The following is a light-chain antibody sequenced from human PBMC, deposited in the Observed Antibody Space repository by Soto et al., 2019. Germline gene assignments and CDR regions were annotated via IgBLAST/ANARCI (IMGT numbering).Light chain of an antibody. V-gene: IGKV4-1*01. Sequence: DIVMTQSPDSLAVSLGERATINCKSSQSVLYSSNNKNYLAWYQQKPGQPPKLLIYWASTRESGVPDRFSGSGSGTDFTLTNSSPQAEDVAVYYCQQYYSTPPTFGQGTKLEIK. CDR1: QSVLYSSNNKNY. J-gene: IGKJ2*01. CDR2: WAS. CDR3: QQYYSTPPT.